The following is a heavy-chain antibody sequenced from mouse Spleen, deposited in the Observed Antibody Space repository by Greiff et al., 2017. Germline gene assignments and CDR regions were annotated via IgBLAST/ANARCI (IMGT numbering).Heavy chain of an antibody. CDR1: GYSITSGYY. D-gene: IGHD3-1*01. Sequence: EVKIKESGPGLVKPSQSLSLTCSVTGYSITSGYYWNWIRQFPGNKLEWMGYISYDGSNNYNPSLKNRISITRDTSKNQFFLKLNSVTTEDTATYYCARDRGFAYWGQGTLVTVSA. V-gene: IGHV3-6*01. CDR3: ARDRGFAY. CDR2: ISYDGSN. J-gene: IGHJ3*01.